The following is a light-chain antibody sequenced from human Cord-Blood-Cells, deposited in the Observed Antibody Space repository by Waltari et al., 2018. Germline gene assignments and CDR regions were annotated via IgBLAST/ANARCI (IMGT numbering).Light chain of an antibody. CDR3: CSYAGSYTWV. J-gene: IGLJ3*02. CDR2: DVS. Sequence: QSALTQPRSVSGSPGQPVTISCPGPSSDVGGSNYVSWYQQHPGKAPKLMIYDVSKRPSGVPDRFSGSKSGNTASLTISVLQAEDEADYYCCSYAGSYTWVFGGGTKLTVL. V-gene: IGLV2-11*01. CDR1: SSDVGGSNY.